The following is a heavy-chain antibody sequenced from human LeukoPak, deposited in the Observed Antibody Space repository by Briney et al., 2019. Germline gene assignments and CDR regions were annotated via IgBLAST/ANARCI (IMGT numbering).Heavy chain of an antibody. CDR1: GYTFTSYG. D-gene: IGHD3-22*01. CDR2: ISAYNGNT. V-gene: IGHV1-18*01. J-gene: IGHJ2*01. Sequence: RGASVKVSCKASGYTFTSYGISWVRQAPGQGLEWMGWISAYNGNTNYAQKLQGRVTMTTDTSTSTAYMELRSLRSDDTAVYYCARVGGYYPSHWYFDLWGRGTLVTVSS. CDR3: ARVGGYYPSHWYFDL.